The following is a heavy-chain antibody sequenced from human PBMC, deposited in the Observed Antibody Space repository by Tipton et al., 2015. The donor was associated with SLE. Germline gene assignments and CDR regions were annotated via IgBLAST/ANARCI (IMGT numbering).Heavy chain of an antibody. CDR1: GGSISSHY. Sequence: TLSLTCTVSGGSISSHYWSWIRQPPGKGLEWIGYIYYSGSTNYNPSLKSRVTISVDTSKNQFSLKLNSVTAADTAVYYCAKTYGSGSYNYYYMDVWGKGTTVTVSS. CDR3: AKTYGSGSYNYYYMDV. J-gene: IGHJ6*03. CDR2: IYYSGST. D-gene: IGHD3-10*01. V-gene: IGHV4-59*11.